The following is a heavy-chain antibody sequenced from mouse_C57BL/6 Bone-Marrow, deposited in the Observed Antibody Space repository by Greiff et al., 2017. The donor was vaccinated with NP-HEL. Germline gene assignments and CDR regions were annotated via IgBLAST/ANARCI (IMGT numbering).Heavy chain of an antibody. V-gene: IGHV1-18*01. CDR1: GYTFTDYN. Sequence: EVKLMESGPELVKPGASVKIPCKASGYTFTDYNMDWVKQSHGKSLEWIGDINHNNGGTIYNQKFKGKATLTVDKSSSTAYMELRSLTSEDTAVYYCARGHYYGRRSPYFDYWGQGTTLTVSS. J-gene: IGHJ2*01. D-gene: IGHD1-1*01. CDR2: INHNNGGT. CDR3: ARGHYYGRRSPYFDY.